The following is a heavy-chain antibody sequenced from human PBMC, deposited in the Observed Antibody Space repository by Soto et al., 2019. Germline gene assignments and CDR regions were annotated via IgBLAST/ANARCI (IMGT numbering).Heavy chain of an antibody. CDR3: ASVQGNFWSGYYTGPRTRFDP. Sequence: SETLSLTCTVSGGSISSYYWSWIRQPPGKGLEWIGYIYYNGSTNYNPSLKSRVTISVDTSKNQFSLKLSSVTAADTAVYYCASVQGNFWSGYYTGPRTRFDPWGQGTLVTVSS. CDR1: GGSISSYY. CDR2: IYYNGST. J-gene: IGHJ5*02. D-gene: IGHD3-3*01. V-gene: IGHV4-59*08.